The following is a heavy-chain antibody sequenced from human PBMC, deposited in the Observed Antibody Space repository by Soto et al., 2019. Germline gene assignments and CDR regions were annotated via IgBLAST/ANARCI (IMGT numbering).Heavy chain of an antibody. Sequence: QVHLVQSGAEVKKPGASVKVSCKASGYIFTGYYMHWLRQAPGQGLEWMGWFNPHSGGTKYAQKFQGRVTMTNDTSINTAYMELSGLISDDTAVYYCARGDFDSSANYYAGWFDPWGQGTLVTVSS. D-gene: IGHD3-22*01. J-gene: IGHJ5*02. CDR1: GYIFTGYY. CDR2: FNPHSGGT. CDR3: ARGDFDSSANYYAGWFDP. V-gene: IGHV1-2*02.